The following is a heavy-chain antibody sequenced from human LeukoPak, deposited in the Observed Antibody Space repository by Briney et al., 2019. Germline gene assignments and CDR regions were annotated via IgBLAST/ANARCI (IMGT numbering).Heavy chain of an antibody. CDR3: ATGGYYYDSSGFQH. J-gene: IGHJ1*01. CDR2: FDPEDGET. V-gene: IGHV1-24*01. CDR1: GYTLTELS. Sequence: ASVKVSCKVSGYTLTELSMHWVRQAPGKGLEWMGGFDPEDGETIYAQKFQGRVTMTEDTSTDTAYMELSSLRSEDTAVYCCATGGYYYDSSGFQHWGQGTLVTVSS. D-gene: IGHD3-22*01.